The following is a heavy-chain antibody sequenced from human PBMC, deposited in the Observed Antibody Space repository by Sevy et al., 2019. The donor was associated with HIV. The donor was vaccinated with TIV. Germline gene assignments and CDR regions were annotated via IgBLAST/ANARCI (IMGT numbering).Heavy chain of an antibody. CDR3: ARPYGSGSWEAFDI. J-gene: IGHJ3*02. D-gene: IGHD3-10*01. V-gene: IGHV3-21*01. CDR2: ISFSSNYI. Sequence: GGSLRLSCAASGFTFNTYTMNWVRQAPGKGLEWVSSISFSSNYIYYADSVKGRFTISRDNAQNPLYLQMNSLRAEDTAVYYCARPYGSGSWEAFDIWGQGTMVTVSS. CDR1: GFTFNTYT.